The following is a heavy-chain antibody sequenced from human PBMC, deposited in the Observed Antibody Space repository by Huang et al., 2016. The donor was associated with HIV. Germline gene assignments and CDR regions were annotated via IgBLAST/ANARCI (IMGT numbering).Heavy chain of an antibody. J-gene: IGHJ4*02. D-gene: IGHD6-19*01. CDR2: ISFEGRNK. CDR3: ARDTTTVAGLDF. CDR1: GFTFRDHP. Sequence: QVQLVESGGGVVQPGRSLRLSCAVSGFTFRDHPMHWVRQAPGNGREWVAVISFEGRNKFYADFVRGRFTISRDNSKNILYLQLNSLTPADTSIYYCARDTTTVAGLDFWGQGALVTVSS. V-gene: IGHV3-30*14.